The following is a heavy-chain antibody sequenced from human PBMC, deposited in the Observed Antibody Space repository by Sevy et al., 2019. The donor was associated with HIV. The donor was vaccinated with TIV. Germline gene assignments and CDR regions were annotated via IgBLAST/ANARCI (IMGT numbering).Heavy chain of an antibody. CDR2: IKQDGSGK. CDR1: GFTFSTYW. D-gene: IGHD6-6*01. V-gene: IGHV3-7*01. J-gene: IGHJ3*02. Sequence: GGSLRLSCAASGFTFSTYWMNWVRQAPGKGLEWVANIKQDGSGKNYVDAMKGPFTISRDKARNSLFLELNSLKVENTAVYYCATDLFSSTSADVFDIWGQGTIVTVSS. CDR3: ATDLFSSTSADVFDI.